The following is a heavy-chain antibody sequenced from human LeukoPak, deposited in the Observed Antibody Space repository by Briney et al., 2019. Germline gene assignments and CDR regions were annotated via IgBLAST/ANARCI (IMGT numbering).Heavy chain of an antibody. V-gene: IGHV4-39*07. CDR1: GGSISSYY. Sequence: PSETLSLTCTVSGGSISSYYWGWIRQPPGKGLEWIGSIYYSGSTYYNPSLKSRVTISVDTSKNQFSLKLSSVTAADTAVYYCASPRRGDAFDIWGQGTMVTVSS. D-gene: IGHD1-14*01. CDR3: ASPRRGDAFDI. CDR2: IYYSGST. J-gene: IGHJ3*02.